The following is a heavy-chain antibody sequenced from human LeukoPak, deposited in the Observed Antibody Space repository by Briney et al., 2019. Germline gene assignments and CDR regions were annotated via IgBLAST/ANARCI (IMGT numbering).Heavy chain of an antibody. J-gene: IGHJ6*02. CDR3: AKDLSSAITSALVLDV. CDR1: GFTVGTYY. CDR2: LHSGGTT. Sequence: SGGSLRLSCTASGFTVGTYYMIWVRQAPGKGLQWVSVLHSGGTTHYADSVKGRFTISRDNVKNVLYLQMNSLRPEDTALYYCAKDLSSAITSALVLDVWGQGTTVIVS. D-gene: IGHD3-22*01. V-gene: IGHV3-53*01.